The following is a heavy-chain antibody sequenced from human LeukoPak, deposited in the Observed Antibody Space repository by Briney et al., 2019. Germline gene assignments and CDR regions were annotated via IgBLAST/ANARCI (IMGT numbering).Heavy chain of an antibody. D-gene: IGHD6-13*01. J-gene: IGHJ4*02. CDR1: SGSISSYY. V-gene: IGHV4-59*01. CDR2: IYYSGST. Sequence: SETLSLTCTVSSGSISSYYWNWIRQPPGKGLEWIGYIYYSGSTNYNPSLKSRVTISVDTSKNQFSLKLSSVTAADTAVYYCARSSRSSSFDYWGQGTLVTVSS. CDR3: ARSSRSSSFDY.